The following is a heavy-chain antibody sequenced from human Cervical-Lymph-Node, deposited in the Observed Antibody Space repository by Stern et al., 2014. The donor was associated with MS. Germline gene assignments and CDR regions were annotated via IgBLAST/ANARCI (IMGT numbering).Heavy chain of an antibody. CDR1: GYTFTNYN. CDR3: ARVRFYGSGIYYALGDGMDV. V-gene: IGHV1-8*01. CDR2: VNPNRGNK. Sequence: VQLVESGAEVKKPGASVKVSCKASGYTFTNYNIDWVRQATGQGLEWMGWVNPNRGNKGYAQRFQGRVTMTRDTSTSTAYMELSSLKAEDTAVYYCARVRFYGSGIYYALGDGMDVWGQGTTVTVSS. D-gene: IGHD3-10*01. J-gene: IGHJ6*02.